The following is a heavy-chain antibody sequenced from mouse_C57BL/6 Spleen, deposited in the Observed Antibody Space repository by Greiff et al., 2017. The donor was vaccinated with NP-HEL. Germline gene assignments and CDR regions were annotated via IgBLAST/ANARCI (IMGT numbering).Heavy chain of an antibody. CDR2: INPNNGGT. V-gene: IGHV1-22*01. CDR3: AREWSYYYGSRAWFAY. CDR1: GYTFTDYN. D-gene: IGHD1-1*01. J-gene: IGHJ3*01. Sequence: VQLQQSGPELVKPGASVKMSCKASGYTFTDYNMHWVKQSHGKSLEWIGYINPNNGGTSYNQKFKGKATLTVNKSSSTAYMELRSLTSEDSAVYYCAREWSYYYGSRAWFAYWGQGTLVTVSA.